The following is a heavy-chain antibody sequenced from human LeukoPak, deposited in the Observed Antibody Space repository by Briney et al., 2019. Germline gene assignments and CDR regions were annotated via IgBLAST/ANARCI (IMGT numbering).Heavy chain of an antibody. D-gene: IGHD6-13*01. Sequence: PGGSLRLSCAASGFTFSSYAMNWVRQAPGKGLEWVSAISSSGDNTYYADSVKGRFTISRDNSRNTLYLQMNSLRVEDTAVYYCAKRGSSWYYFDYWGQGTLVTVSS. CDR1: GFTFSSYA. CDR2: ISSSGDNT. CDR3: AKRGSSWYYFDY. J-gene: IGHJ4*02. V-gene: IGHV3-23*01.